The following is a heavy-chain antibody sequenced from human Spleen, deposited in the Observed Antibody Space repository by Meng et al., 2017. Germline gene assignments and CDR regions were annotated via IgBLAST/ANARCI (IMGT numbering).Heavy chain of an antibody. CDR1: GVFASSSNYS. J-gene: IGHJ4*02. Sequence: QLEVRGPGLVKHSQSLSLTCCDAGVFASSSNYSWRWRRQPPGKGLQIRGFIFYSGSTNYAPSLKGRVSVSLDTSRNQIYLKLSCVTAADTAVYYCATMVRQRGEFDCWGQGTLVTVSS. CDR3: ATMVRQRGEFDC. V-gene: IGHV4-61*01. D-gene: IGHD2-8*01. CDR2: IFYSGST.